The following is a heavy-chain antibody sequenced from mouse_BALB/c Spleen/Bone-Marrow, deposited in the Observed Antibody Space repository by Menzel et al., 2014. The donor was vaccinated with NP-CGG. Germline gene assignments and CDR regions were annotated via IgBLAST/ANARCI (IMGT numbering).Heavy chain of an antibody. D-gene: IGHD4-1*01. CDR2: INSNGGST. Sequence: EVKLQESGGGLVQPGGSLKLSCAASGFTFSSYGMSWVRQTPDKRLELVATINSNGGSTYYPDSVKGRFTISRDNAKNTLYLQMSSLKSEDTATYYCARIWAYYDMEYWGQGTSVTVSS. CDR3: ARIWAYYDMEY. J-gene: IGHJ4*01. CDR1: GFTFSSYG. V-gene: IGHV5-6-3*01.